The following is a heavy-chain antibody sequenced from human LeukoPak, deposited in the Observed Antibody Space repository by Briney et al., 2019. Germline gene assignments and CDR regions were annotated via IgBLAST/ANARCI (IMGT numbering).Heavy chain of an antibody. CDR3: ARGPSGYHNT. CDR1: GFTFDDYG. Sequence: GGSLRLSCAASGFTFDDYGLSWVRQAPGKGLEWVSTINWNGGSTGYADSVKGRFTISRDNAKNSLYLQMNSLRAEDTAVYYCARGPSGYHNTGGQGTLVTVSS. D-gene: IGHD5-12*01. V-gene: IGHV3-20*04. CDR2: INWNGGST. J-gene: IGHJ4*02.